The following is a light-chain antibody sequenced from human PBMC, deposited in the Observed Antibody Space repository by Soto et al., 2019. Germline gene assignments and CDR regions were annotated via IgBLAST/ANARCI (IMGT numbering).Light chain of an antibody. Sequence: DIPMTRSPSSLSASIGDRVTITCRASQRIATFVNWYQQKPGEAPKLLIYAASSLHSGVPSRFRGSASLTDFPHTISSLQPEDSATHYCHQTFTTPPYTFGQGTKVEIK. V-gene: IGKV1-39*01. J-gene: IGKJ2*01. CDR2: AAS. CDR3: HQTFTTPPYT. CDR1: QRIATF.